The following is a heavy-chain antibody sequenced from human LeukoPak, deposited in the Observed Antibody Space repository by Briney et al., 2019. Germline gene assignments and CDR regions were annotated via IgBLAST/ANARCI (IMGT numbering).Heavy chain of an antibody. CDR2: IIPIFGTA. Sequence: ASVKVSCKASGGTLSSYAISWVRQAPGQGLEWMGGIIPIFGTANYAQKFQGGVTITADESTSTAYMELSSLRSEDTAVYYCASSCCSHLDAFDIWGQGTMVTVSS. D-gene: IGHD2-21*02. V-gene: IGHV1-69*13. CDR1: GGTLSSYA. CDR3: ASSCCSHLDAFDI. J-gene: IGHJ3*02.